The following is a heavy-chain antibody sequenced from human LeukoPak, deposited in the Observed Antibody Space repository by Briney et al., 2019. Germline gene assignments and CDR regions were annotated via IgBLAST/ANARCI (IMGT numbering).Heavy chain of an antibody. V-gene: IGHV4-4*02. D-gene: IGHD6-19*01. CDR2: IFHTGTT. CDR3: AREIAVTGELDF. J-gene: IGHJ4*02. Sequence: PSGTLSLTCAVSGGSISSSAWWSWVRQPPGKGLEWIGKIFHTGTTNYTPSLKSRVTISVDQSKDQFSLRLSSVTAADTAIYYCAREIAVTGELDFWGQGTLVTVSS. CDR1: GGSISSSAW.